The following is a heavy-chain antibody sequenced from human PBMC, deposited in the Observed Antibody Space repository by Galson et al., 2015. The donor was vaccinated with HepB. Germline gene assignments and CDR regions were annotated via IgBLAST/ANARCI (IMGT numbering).Heavy chain of an antibody. CDR2: ISSDGGSP. V-gene: IGHV3-64D*06. J-gene: IGHJ4*02. CDR1: GFTLRSYA. Sequence: SLRLSCAASGFTLRSYAMHWVRQAPGKGLEYVSAISSDGGSPYYADSVEGRFTISRDNSENTLYLQMSSLRAEDTAVYYCVKTNSGYYYEYWGQGTLVTVSS. D-gene: IGHD3-22*01. CDR3: VKTNSGYYYEY.